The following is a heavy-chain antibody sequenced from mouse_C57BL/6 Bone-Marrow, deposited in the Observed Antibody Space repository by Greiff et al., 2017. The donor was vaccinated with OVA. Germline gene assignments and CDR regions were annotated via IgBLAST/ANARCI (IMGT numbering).Heavy chain of an antibody. CDR1: GFTFSDAW. CDR2: IRNKANNHAT. D-gene: IGHD2-2*01. Sequence: EVKLEESGGGLVQPGGSMKLSCAASGFTFSDAWMDWVRQSPEKGLEWVAEIRNKANNHATYYAESVKGRFTISRDDSKSSVYLQMNSLRAEDTGIYYCTREGLWLRRGYYYAMDYWGQGTSVTVSS. CDR3: TREGLWLRRGYYYAMDY. J-gene: IGHJ4*01. V-gene: IGHV6-6*01.